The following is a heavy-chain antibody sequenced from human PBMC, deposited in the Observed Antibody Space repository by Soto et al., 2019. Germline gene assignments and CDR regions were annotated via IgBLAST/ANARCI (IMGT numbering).Heavy chain of an antibody. V-gene: IGHV1-69*13. CDR1: GGTFSSYA. J-gene: IGHJ6*02. D-gene: IGHD3-10*01. Sequence: SSVKVSCKASGGTFSSYAISWVRQAPGQGLEWMGGIIPIFGTANYAQKFQGRVTITADESPSTAYMVLRSLRTEDTAVYYCPTQRDTIVLGVIESPCYYYGMDVWGQGTPVTVS. CDR3: PTQRDTIVLGVIESPCYYYGMDV. CDR2: IIPIFGTA.